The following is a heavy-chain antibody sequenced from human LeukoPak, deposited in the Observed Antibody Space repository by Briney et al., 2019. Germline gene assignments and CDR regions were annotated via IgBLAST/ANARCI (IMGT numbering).Heavy chain of an antibody. Sequence: SETLSLTCPVSGYSISSGYYWGWIRQPPGKGLEWIGSIYHSGRTYYNPSLKSRVTISVDTSKNQFSLKLSSVTAADTAVYYCARGGNYDYYYMDVWGKGTTVTVSS. V-gene: IGHV4-38-2*02. J-gene: IGHJ6*03. CDR1: GYSISSGYY. CDR2: IYHSGRT. CDR3: ARGGNYDYYYMDV. D-gene: IGHD6-13*01.